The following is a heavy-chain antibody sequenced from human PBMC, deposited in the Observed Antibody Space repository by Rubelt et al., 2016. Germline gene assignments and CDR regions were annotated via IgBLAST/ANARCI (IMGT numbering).Heavy chain of an antibody. CDR1: GGSFSGYY. CDR3: ARGQGYSSGWYLGWFDP. Sequence: QVQLQQWGAGLLKPSETLSLTCAVYGGSFSGYYWSWIRQPPGKGLEWIGEINHSGSTNYNPSLKSGFTISVDTSKNQFSLKLSSVTAADTAVYYCARGQGYSSGWYLGWFDPWGQGTLVTVSS. V-gene: IGHV4-34*01. CDR2: INHSGST. D-gene: IGHD6-19*01. J-gene: IGHJ5*01.